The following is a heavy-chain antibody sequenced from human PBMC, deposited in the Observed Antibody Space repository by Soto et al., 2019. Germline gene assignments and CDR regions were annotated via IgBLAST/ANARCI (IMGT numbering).Heavy chain of an antibody. CDR2: IYYSGST. Sequence: QVQLQESGPGLVKPSETPSLTCTVSGGSISSYYWSWIRQPPGKGLEWIGYIYYSGSTNYNPSLKSRVTISVDTSKNQFSLKLSSVTAADTAVYYCARHSGKRVDYWGQGTLVTVSS. D-gene: IGHD1-26*01. V-gene: IGHV4-59*08. J-gene: IGHJ4*02. CDR3: ARHSGKRVDY. CDR1: GGSISSYY.